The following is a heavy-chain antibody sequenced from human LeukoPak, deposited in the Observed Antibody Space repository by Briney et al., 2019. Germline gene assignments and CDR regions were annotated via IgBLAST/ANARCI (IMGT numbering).Heavy chain of an antibody. CDR2: IYTSGST. CDR3: ARNYDSSGYYFDY. D-gene: IGHD3-22*01. J-gene: IGHJ4*02. V-gene: IGHV4-4*07. Sequence: SETLSLTCTVSGGSIRSYYWSWIRQPAGKGLEWIGRIYTSGSTNYNPSLKSRVTMSVDTSKNQFSLKLSSVTAADTAVYYCARNYDSSGYYFDYWGQGTLVTVSS. CDR1: GGSIRSYY.